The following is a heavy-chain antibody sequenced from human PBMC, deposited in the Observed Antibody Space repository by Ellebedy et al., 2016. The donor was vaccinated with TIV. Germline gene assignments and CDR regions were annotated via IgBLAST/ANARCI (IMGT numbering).Heavy chain of an antibody. J-gene: IGHJ6*02. Sequence: GGSLRLSCAASGFTFSSYWMSWVRQAPGKGLEWVATIRQDGDEKYYVDSVKGRFTISRDNAENTLYLQMNSLRVEDTALYYCTRMGILPTSYYGMDVWGQGTTVTVSS. CDR1: GFTFSSYW. D-gene: IGHD2/OR15-2a*01. CDR2: IRQDGDEK. V-gene: IGHV3-7*01. CDR3: TRMGILPTSYYGMDV.